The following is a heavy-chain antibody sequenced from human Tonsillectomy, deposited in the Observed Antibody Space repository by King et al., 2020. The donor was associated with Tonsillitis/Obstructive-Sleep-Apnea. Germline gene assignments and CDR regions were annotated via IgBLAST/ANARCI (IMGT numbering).Heavy chain of an antibody. D-gene: IGHD2-8*01. CDR2: IYHSGSS. J-gene: IGHJ6*03. Sequence: VQLQESGPGLVKPSGTLSLTCVVSGDSISSTNWWSWVRQPPGKGLEWIGEIYHSGSSNYNPSLKSRVAISVDKSKNQFSLKLTSVTAADTAVYYCARERGFGVHYHYFYMDVWGKGTTVTVSS. CDR1: GDSISSTNW. V-gene: IGHV4-4*02. CDR3: ARERGFGVHYHYFYMDV.